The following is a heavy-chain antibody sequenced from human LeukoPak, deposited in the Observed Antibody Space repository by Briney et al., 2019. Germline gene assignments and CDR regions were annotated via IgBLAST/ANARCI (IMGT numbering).Heavy chain of an antibody. CDR3: ARGFELITFGGAIGKLNWFDS. CDR2: IHYRGST. J-gene: IGHJ5*01. Sequence: SETLSLTCTVSGGSISSYYWSWIRQSPGEGLEWIGYIHYRGSTNYNPSLKSRVTISVDTSKNQFSLKLSSLTAADTAVYYCARGFELITFGGAIGKLNWFDSWGQGTLVTVSS. CDR1: GGSISSYY. V-gene: IGHV4-59*01. D-gene: IGHD3-16*02.